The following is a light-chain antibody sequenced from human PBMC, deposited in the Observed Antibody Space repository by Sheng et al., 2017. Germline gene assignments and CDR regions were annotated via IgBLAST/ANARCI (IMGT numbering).Light chain of an antibody. CDR2: GAS. J-gene: IGKJ2*01. V-gene: IGKV3-20*01. CDR1: QSVFSN. CDR3: QQYGSSMYT. Sequence: ETVMTQSPATLSVSPGERATLSCRASQSVFSNLAWYQQKPGQAPRLLIYGASTRATGIPDRFTGSGSGTNFTLTINRLEPEDFAVYWCQQYGSSMYTFGQGTKLEIK.